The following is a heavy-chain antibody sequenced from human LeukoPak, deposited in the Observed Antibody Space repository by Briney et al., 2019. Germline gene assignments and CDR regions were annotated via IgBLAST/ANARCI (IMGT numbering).Heavy chain of an antibody. Sequence: SETLSLTCTVSGGSISSYYWSWIRQPPGKGLEWIGYIYYSGSTNYNPSLKSRVTISVDTSRNQFSLKLSSVTAADTAVYYCARDNRRDGYNSDAFDIWGQGTMVTVSS. J-gene: IGHJ3*02. V-gene: IGHV4-59*01. D-gene: IGHD5-24*01. CDR3: ARDNRRDGYNSDAFDI. CDR2: IYYSGST. CDR1: GGSISSYY.